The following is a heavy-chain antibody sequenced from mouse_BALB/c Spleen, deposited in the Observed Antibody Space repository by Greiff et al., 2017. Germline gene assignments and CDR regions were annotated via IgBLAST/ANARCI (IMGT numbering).Heavy chain of an antibody. CDR2: ISSGGGST. D-gene: IGHD2-4*01. Sequence: EVMLVESGGGLVKPGGSLKLSCAASGFAFSSYDMSWVRQTPEKRLEWVAYISSGGGSTYYPDTVKGRFTISRDNAKNTLYLQMSSLKSEDTAMYYCSRHHDYDNYYAMDYWGQGTSVTVSS. CDR1: GFAFSSYD. V-gene: IGHV5-12-1*01. CDR3: SRHHDYDNYYAMDY. J-gene: IGHJ4*01.